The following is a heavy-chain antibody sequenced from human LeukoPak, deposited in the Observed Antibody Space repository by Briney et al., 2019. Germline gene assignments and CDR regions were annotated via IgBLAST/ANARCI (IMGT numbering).Heavy chain of an antibody. CDR1: GHSFINYW. V-gene: IGHV5-51*01. J-gene: IGHJ4*02. CDR2: IFPGDSHT. CDR3: ARIAATWYGGS. D-gene: IGHD2-15*01. Sequence: GESLKISCKGPGHSFINYWIAWVRQMPGKGLEWIGIIFPGDSHTRFSPSFQGQVTISADMSIDTAYLQWSSLRASDTAMYYCARIAATWYGGSWGQGTLVFVSS.